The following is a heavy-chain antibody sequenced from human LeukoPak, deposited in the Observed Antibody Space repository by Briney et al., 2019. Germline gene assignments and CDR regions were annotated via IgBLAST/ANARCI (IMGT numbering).Heavy chain of an antibody. D-gene: IGHD3-22*01. CDR2: ISGSDDST. J-gene: IGHJ4*02. CDR1: GFTFSSYA. CDR3: ARDRGAYYEIDY. Sequence: GRSLRLSCAASGFTFSSYAMNWVRQAPGKGLEWVSAISGSDDSTYYADSVKGRFTISRDNSKNTLYLQMNSLRAEDTAVYYCARDRGAYYEIDYWGQGTLVTVSS. V-gene: IGHV3-23*01.